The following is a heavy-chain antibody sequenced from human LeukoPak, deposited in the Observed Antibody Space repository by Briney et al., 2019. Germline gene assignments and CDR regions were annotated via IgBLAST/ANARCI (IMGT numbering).Heavy chain of an antibody. CDR2: IKTDGSQK. D-gene: IGHD2-15*01. CDR1: GFTFNKYW. Sequence: PGGSLRLSCAASGFTFNKYWMTWVRQAPGKGLEWVATIKTDGSQKYYVGSVKGRFTISRDNAKNSLYLQMNSLRGEDTALYYCARDLAPYCSGGRCSTFDYWGQGTLVTVSS. J-gene: IGHJ4*02. CDR3: ARDLAPYCSGGRCSTFDY. V-gene: IGHV3-7*01.